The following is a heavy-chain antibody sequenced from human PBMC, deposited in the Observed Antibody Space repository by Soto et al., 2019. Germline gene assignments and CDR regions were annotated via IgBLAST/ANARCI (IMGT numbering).Heavy chain of an antibody. V-gene: IGHV4-59*01. CDR2: NYYSGST. D-gene: IGHD2-2*01. CDR1: GGSISSYY. CDR3: ARELPPLPGSIGFDP. Sequence: SETLSLTCTVSGGSISSYYWSWIRQPPGKGLEWIGYNYYSGSTNYNPSLKSRVTISVDTSKNQFSLKLSSVTAADTAVYYCARELPPLPGSIGFDPWGQGTLVTVSS. J-gene: IGHJ5*02.